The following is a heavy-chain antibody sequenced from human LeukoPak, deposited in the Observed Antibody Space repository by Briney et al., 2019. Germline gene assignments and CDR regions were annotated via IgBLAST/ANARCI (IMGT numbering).Heavy chain of an antibody. CDR3: ARIAAAGNFFDY. V-gene: IGHV3-9*01. D-gene: IGHD6-13*01. J-gene: IGHJ4*02. CDR1: GFTFDDYA. CDR2: ISWNSGGI. Sequence: GRSLRLSCAASGFTFDDYAMHWVRQAPGKGLEWVSGISWNSGGIGYADSVKGRFTISRDNAKNSLYLQMNSLRAEDTALYYCARIAAAGNFFDYWGQGTLVTVSS.